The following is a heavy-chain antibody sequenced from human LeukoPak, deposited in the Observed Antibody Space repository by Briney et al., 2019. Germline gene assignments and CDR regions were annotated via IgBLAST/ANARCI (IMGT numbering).Heavy chain of an antibody. CDR2: ISGSGGST. Sequence: GGSLRLSCAASGFTFSNYAMSWVRQAPGKGLEWVSAISGSGGSTYYADSVKGRFIISRDNSKNTLYLQMNSLRAEDTGVYYCAKDGWWEYSSGWHPRDEYWGQGTLVTVSS. J-gene: IGHJ4*02. V-gene: IGHV3-23*01. CDR1: GFTFSNYA. CDR3: AKDGWWEYSSGWHPRDEY. D-gene: IGHD6-19*01.